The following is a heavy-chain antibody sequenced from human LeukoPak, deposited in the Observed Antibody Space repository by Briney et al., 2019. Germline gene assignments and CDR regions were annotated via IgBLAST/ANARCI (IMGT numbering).Heavy chain of an antibody. CDR2: INQSRST. CDR1: GGSFSGYY. CDR3: ARVSSGWYNEY. D-gene: IGHD6-19*01. Sequence: PSETLSLTCAVYGGSFSGYYWSWIRQPPGKGLEWIGEINQSRSTKYNPSLKSRVTISVDTSKNQFSLKMSSVTAADTAVYYCARVSSGWYNEYWGQGTLVTVSS. V-gene: IGHV4-34*01. J-gene: IGHJ1*01.